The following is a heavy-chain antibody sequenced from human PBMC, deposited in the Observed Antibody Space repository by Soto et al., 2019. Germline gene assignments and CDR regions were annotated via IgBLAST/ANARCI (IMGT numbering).Heavy chain of an antibody. J-gene: IGHJ6*04. Sequence: ASVKVSCKASGYTFTSYDINWVRQATGQGLEWMGWMNPNSGNTGYAQKFQGRVTMTRNTPISTAYMELSSLRSEDTAVYYCSCVLTMVRGFIRYYYYYGMDVWGKGTTVTVS. CDR2: MNPNSGNT. CDR3: SCVLTMVRGFIRYYYYYGMDV. V-gene: IGHV1-8*01. D-gene: IGHD3-10*01. CDR1: GYTFTSYD.